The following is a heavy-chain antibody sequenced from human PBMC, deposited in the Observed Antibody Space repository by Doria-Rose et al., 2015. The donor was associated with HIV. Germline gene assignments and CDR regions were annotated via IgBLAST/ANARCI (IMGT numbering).Heavy chain of an antibody. V-gene: IGHV2-26*01. D-gene: IGHD6-13*01. CDR3: ARIKSSRWYHKYYFDF. J-gene: IGHJ4*02. CDR1: GVSLSSPGMG. Sequence: QITLKESGPVLVKPTGTLTLTCTVSGVSLSSPGMGVSWIRQPPGQALEWLANNFSDDERTYKTSLKSRLTISRGTSKSQVVLTMTDMDPVDTATYYCARIKSSRWYHKYYFDFWGQGTLVIVSA. CDR2: NFSDDER.